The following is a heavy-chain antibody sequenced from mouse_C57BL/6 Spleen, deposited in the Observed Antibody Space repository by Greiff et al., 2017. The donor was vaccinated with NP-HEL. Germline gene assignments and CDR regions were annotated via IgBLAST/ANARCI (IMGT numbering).Heavy chain of an antibody. CDR2: IYPGDGDT. Sequence: QVQLKQSGPELVKPGASVKISCKASGYAFSSSWMNRVKQRPGKGLEWIGRIYPGDGDTNYNGKFKGKATLTADKSSSTADMQLRSLTSEDSAVYFCARSYYGSSDYFDYWGQGTTLTVSS. V-gene: IGHV1-82*01. CDR1: GYAFSSSW. D-gene: IGHD1-1*01. CDR3: ARSYYGSSDYFDY. J-gene: IGHJ2*01.